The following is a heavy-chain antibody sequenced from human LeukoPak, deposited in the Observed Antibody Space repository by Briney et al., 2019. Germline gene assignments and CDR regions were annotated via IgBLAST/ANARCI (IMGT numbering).Heavy chain of an antibody. D-gene: IGHD4-17*01. J-gene: IGHJ5*02. V-gene: IGHV3-53*01. CDR3: AREEETVKAFGP. Sequence: GGSLRLSCAASGFTVSSSYMNWVRQAPGKGLEWVSIIYAGGSTYHAGSVEGRFTISRDNSKNTLYLQMNSLRAEDTAVYYCAREEETVKAFGPWGQGTLVTVSS. CDR1: GFTVSSSY. CDR2: IYAGGST.